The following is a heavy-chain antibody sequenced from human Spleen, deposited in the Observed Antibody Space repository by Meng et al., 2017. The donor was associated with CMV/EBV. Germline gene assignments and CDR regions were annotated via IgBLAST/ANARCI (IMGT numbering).Heavy chain of an antibody. CDR3: ARRGGLCSSTTCYTGTAHIDY. CDR2: INQEGSEK. D-gene: IGHD2-2*02. Sequence: GESLKISCVASGFTFTSYWMTWVRQAPGKGLEWVANINQEGSEKYYVDSVKGRFTISRDNSRNSLYLQMNSLRAEDTALYYCARRGGLCSSTTCYTGTAHIDYWGQGTLVTVSS. V-gene: IGHV3-7*01. J-gene: IGHJ4*02. CDR1: GFTFTSYW.